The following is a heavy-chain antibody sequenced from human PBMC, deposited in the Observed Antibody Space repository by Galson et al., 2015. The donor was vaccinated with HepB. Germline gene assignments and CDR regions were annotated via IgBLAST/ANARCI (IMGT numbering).Heavy chain of an antibody. Sequence: SETLSLTCTVSGGSISSSSYYWGWIRQPPGKGLEWIGSIYYSGSTYYNPSLKSRVTISVDTSKNQFSLKLSSVTAADTAVYYCARPKSGHWFDPWGQGTLVTVSS. CDR1: GGSISSSSYY. D-gene: IGHD1-14*01. CDR2: IYYSGST. V-gene: IGHV4-39*01. J-gene: IGHJ5*02. CDR3: ARPKSGHWFDP.